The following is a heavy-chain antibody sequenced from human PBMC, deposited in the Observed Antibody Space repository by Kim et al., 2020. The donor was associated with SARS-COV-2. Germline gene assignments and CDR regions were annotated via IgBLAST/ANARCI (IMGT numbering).Heavy chain of an antibody. D-gene: IGHD4-17*01. CDR3: ARASTVTTRGLKFDP. CDR2: INSDGSST. Sequence: GGSLRLSCTASGFTFSSYWMHWVRQAPGKGLVWVSLINSDGSSTSYADSVKGRFTISRDNAKNTLYLQMNSLRAEDTAVYYCARASTVTTRGLKFDPWGHGTLVTVPS. V-gene: IGHV3-74*01. J-gene: IGHJ5*02. CDR1: GFTFSSYW.